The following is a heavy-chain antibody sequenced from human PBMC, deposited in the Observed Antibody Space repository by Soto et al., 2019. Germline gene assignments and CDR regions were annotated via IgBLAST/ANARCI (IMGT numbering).Heavy chain of an antibody. CDR3: AKEEGGYNYGVDY. D-gene: IGHD5-12*01. V-gene: IGHV3-30*18. CDR1: GFTFSSYG. Sequence: GGSLRLSCAASGFTFSSYGMHWVRQAPGKGLEWVAVISYDGSNKYYADSVKGRFTISRDNSKNKLYLQMNSLRAEDTAVYYCAKEEGGYNYGVDYWGQGNL. J-gene: IGHJ4*02. CDR2: ISYDGSNK.